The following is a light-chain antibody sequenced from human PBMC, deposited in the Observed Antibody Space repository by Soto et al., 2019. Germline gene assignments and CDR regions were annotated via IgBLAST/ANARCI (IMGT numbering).Light chain of an antibody. J-gene: IGKJ5*01. CDR3: QQYYNWPRT. V-gene: IGKV4-1*01. CDR2: WAS. CDR1: QIVLYSSNNKNY. Sequence: DIVMTQSPDSLAVSLGERATINCKSSQIVLYSSNNKNYLAWYQQKPGQPPKLLIYWASTRESGVPDRFSGSGSGTDFTLTISSLQAEDVAVYYCQQYYNWPRTFGQGTRLEIK.